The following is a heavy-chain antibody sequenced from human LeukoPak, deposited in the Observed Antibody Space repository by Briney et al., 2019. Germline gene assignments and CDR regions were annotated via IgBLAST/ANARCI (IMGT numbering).Heavy chain of an antibody. CDR3: ARDRNAAGYYYDSSGEGGFFDY. D-gene: IGHD3-22*01. V-gene: IGHV1-18*01. J-gene: IGHJ4*02. CDR2: ISSYTGKP. Sequence: GASVKSSSKASGYTFTRYRISCVRQTPGQEVVRGGWISSYTGKPKYAQKLQGRVTMNTDTSTSTAYMELRSLRSDDTAVYYCARDRNAAGYYYDSSGEGGFFDYWGQGTLVTVSS. CDR1: GYTFTRYR.